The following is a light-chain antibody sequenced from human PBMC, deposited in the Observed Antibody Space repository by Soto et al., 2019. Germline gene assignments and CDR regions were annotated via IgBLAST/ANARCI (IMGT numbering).Light chain of an antibody. CDR1: QSVSSN. V-gene: IGKV3-11*01. CDR2: DAS. J-gene: IGKJ1*01. Sequence: EIVMTQSPATLSVSPGERATLSCRASQSVSSNLAWYQQKPGQAPRLLIYDASNRATGIPGRFSGSGSGTDFTLTISSLDPKDCAVYYCQQRSNWPGTFGLGTKVDIK. CDR3: QQRSNWPGT.